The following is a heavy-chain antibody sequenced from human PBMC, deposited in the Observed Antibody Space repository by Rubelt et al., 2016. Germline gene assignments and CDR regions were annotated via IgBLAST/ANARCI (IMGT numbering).Heavy chain of an antibody. CDR3: ARGRDSGYGMDV. D-gene: IGHD2-21*01. J-gene: IGHJ6*02. V-gene: IGHV4-34*01. Sequence: QVQLQQWGAGLLKPSETLSLTCAVYGGSFSGYYWSWIRQPPGKGLEWIGEINHSGSTNYNPSLKRRGTISVDTAKNQFSRKLSSVTAADTAGYYWARGRDSGYGMDVWGQGTTVTVSS. CDR1: GGSFSGYY. CDR2: INHSGST.